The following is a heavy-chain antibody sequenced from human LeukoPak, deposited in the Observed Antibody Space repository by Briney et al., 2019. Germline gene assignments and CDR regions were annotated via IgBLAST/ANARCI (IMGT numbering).Heavy chain of an antibody. D-gene: IGHD3-22*01. Sequence: QTGGSLRLSCAASGFTLSSHAMHWVRQAPGEGLEWVAAIAYDGSSPHYGDSVRGRFTISRDISSNTLYLEMSSLRAEDTARYYCARAPPYYYDSRGYHYKRGNYHYGMDVWGQGTTVIVS. CDR1: GFTLSSHA. CDR2: IAYDGSSP. V-gene: IGHV3-30*14. CDR3: ARAPPYYYDSRGYHYKRGNYHYGMDV. J-gene: IGHJ6*02.